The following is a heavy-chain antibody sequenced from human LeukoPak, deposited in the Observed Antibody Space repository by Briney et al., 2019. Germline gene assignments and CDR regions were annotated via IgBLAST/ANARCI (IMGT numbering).Heavy chain of an antibody. CDR1: GGSIRSYY. D-gene: IGHD5-24*01. CDR3: ARHGPRRDGYNYDY. J-gene: IGHJ4*02. V-gene: IGHV4-59*08. Sequence: PSETLSLTCTVSGGSIRSYYWSWIRQPPGKGLECIGYIYYTGSTNYNYNPSLKSRVTISVDTSKNQFSLKLSSVTAADTAVYYCARHGPRRDGYNYDYWGQGTLVTVSS. CDR2: IYYTGSTNY.